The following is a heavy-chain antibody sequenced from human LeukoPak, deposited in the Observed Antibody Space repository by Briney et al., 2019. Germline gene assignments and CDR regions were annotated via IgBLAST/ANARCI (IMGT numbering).Heavy chain of an antibody. D-gene: IGHD3-22*01. CDR1: GFTFSSYW. Sequence: GGSLRLSCAASGFTFSSYWMHWVRQAPGKGLVWVSRINTDGSNTNYADSVKGRFTISRDNAKNTLYLQMNSLRAEDTAVYYCARVRWENYESSRPHDYWGQGTLVTVSS. CDR2: INTDGSNT. V-gene: IGHV3-74*01. J-gene: IGHJ4*02. CDR3: ARVRWENYESSRPHDY.